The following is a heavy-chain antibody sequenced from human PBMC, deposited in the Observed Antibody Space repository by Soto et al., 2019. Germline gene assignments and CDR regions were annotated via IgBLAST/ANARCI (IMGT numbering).Heavy chain of an antibody. CDR2: MNTNDRTR. Sequence: APVKVSGKASGSTFTGSGTSWGRQPPGKGPEWMGWMNTNDRTRQYTNKLSGRVIVPTDTSTTTSLIQGLSLTSDHTAVFYCARVGFGLSAPRVWPNWGQGTLVTRLL. CDR1: GSTFTGSG. D-gene: IGHD3-16*01. J-gene: IGHJ4*02. CDR3: ARVGFGLSAPRVWPN. V-gene: IGHV1-18*01.